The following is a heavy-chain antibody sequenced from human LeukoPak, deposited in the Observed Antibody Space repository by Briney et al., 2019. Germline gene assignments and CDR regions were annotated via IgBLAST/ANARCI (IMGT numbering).Heavy chain of an antibody. CDR2: INPSGGST. CDR3: ARDQHITMIDA. J-gene: IGHJ5*02. Sequence: GASVKVSCKASGYTFTSYYMHWVRQAPGQGLEWMGIINPSGGSTSYAQKFQGRVTMTRDTSTSTVYMELSSLRSDDTAVYYCARDQHITMIDAWGQGTLVTVSS. V-gene: IGHV1-46*01. D-gene: IGHD3-22*01. CDR1: GYTFTSYY.